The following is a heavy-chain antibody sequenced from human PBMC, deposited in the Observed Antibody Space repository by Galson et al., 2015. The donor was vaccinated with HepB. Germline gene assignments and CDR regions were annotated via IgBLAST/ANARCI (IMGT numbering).Heavy chain of an antibody. Sequence: CAISGDSVSRDTVGWNWIRQSPSRGLEWLGMTYYRSKWYSDYAISVKSRIIINADSSTNQFFLQLNSVTPEDTAVYYCTRIAHLGRGMNVWGQGTTVTV. CDR1: GDSVSRDTVG. D-gene: IGHD2-21*01. V-gene: IGHV6-1*01. J-gene: IGHJ6*02. CDR2: TYYRSKWYS. CDR3: TRIAHLGRGMNV.